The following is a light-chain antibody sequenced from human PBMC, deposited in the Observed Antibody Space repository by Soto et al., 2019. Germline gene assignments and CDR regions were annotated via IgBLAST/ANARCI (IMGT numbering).Light chain of an antibody. CDR3: QQYDNLPRT. J-gene: IGKJ5*01. CDR1: QDISNY. V-gene: IGKV1-33*01. CDR2: DAS. Sequence: DIPMTQSPSSLSASVGDRVTITFQARQDISNYLNWDQQKPGKAPKLLIYDASNLETGVPSRFSGSGSGTDFTFTISSLQPEDIATYYCQQYDNLPRTFGQGTRLEIK.